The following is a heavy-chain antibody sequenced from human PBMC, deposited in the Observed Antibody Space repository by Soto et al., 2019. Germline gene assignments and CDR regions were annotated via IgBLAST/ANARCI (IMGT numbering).Heavy chain of an antibody. D-gene: IGHD3-22*01. CDR1: GYTFTSYG. CDR2: ISAYNGNT. Sequence: QVQLVQSGAEVKKPGASVKVSCKASGYTFTSYGISWVRQAPGQGLEWMGWISAYNGNTNYAQKLQGRVTMTTDTSTSTAYMELRSLRSDDTAVYYCASHRYDSSGYSIYYYYGMDVWGQGTTVTVSS. J-gene: IGHJ6*02. CDR3: ASHRYDSSGYSIYYYYGMDV. V-gene: IGHV1-18*01.